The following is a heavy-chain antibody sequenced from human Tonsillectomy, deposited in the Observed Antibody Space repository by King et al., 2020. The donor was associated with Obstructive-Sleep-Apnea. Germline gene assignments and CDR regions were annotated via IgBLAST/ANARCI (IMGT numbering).Heavy chain of an antibody. CDR3: TTGLPKLRYVARSLEY. J-gene: IGHJ4*02. CDR1: GFIFSNAR. CDR2: IKRKTDGGTT. D-gene: IGHD3-9*01. V-gene: IGHV3-15*01. Sequence: VQLVESGGGLVKPGGSLRLSCAASGFIFSNARMTWVRQALGKGLEWVGRIKRKTDGGTTDYAAPVKGRFTISRDDSKNTLYLQMNSLKTEDTAMYYCTTGLPKLRYVARSLEYWGQGTLVTVSA.